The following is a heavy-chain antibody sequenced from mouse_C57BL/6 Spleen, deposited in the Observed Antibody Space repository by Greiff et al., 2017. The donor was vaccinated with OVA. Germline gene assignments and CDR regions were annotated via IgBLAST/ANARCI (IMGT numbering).Heavy chain of an antibody. Sequence: EVQLQQSGPELVKPGASVKISCKASGYSFTGYYMNWVKQSPEKSLEWIGEINPSTGGTTYNQKFKAKATLTVDKSSSTAYMQLKSLTSEDSAVYYCARHGSSLYAMDYWGQGTSVTVSS. CDR3: ARHGSSLYAMDY. V-gene: IGHV1-42*01. J-gene: IGHJ4*01. CDR1: GYSFTGYY. D-gene: IGHD1-1*01. CDR2: INPSTGGT.